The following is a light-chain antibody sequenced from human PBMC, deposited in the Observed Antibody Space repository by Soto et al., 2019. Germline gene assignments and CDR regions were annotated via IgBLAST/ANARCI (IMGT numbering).Light chain of an antibody. CDR1: QSISSW. CDR3: QQYNSYSSLT. J-gene: IGKJ4*01. V-gene: IGKV1-5*03. Sequence: DIQMTQSPSTLSGSVGDRVTITCRASQSISSWLAWYQQKPGKAPKLLIYKASSLESGVPSRFSGSGSGTEFTLTICSLQPDDFATYYCQQYNSYSSLTFGGGTKVDIK. CDR2: KAS.